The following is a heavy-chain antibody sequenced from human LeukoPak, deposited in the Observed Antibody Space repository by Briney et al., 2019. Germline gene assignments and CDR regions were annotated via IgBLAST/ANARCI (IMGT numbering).Heavy chain of an antibody. Sequence: PSETLSLTCTVSGGSISRYYWSWLRQPLGKGLVWIGYIYYSGSTNYNPSLKSRVTISVDTSKNQFSLKLSSVTAADTAVYYCARSRGGESWFDPWGQGTLVTVSS. CDR2: IYYSGST. D-gene: IGHD3-10*01. CDR3: ARSRGGESWFDP. CDR1: GGSISRYY. V-gene: IGHV4-59*01. J-gene: IGHJ5*02.